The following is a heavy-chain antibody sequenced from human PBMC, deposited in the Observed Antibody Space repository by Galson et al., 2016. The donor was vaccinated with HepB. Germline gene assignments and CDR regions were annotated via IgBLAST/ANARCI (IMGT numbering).Heavy chain of an antibody. Sequence: SLRLSCAASGFPFSNYSMNWVRQAPGKGLEWVAYISKSSNTIIYADAVPGRFTISRDNAKYSLSLQMQSLRDESTAMYYCARGSDGISLLDYWGKANLVTVTS. CDR2: ISKSSNTI. D-gene: IGHD5/OR15-5a*01. CDR1: GFPFSNYS. J-gene: IGHJ4*02. CDR3: ARGSDGISLLDY. V-gene: IGHV3-48*02.